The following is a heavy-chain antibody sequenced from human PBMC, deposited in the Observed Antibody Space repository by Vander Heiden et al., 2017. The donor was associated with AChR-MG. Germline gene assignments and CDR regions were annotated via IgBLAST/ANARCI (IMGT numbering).Heavy chain of an antibody. V-gene: IGHV1-69*01. J-gene: IGHJ4*02. CDR3: ARDREFSDGSGSYPGGD. CDR1: GGTFSSYA. Sequence: QVQLVQSGAEVKKPGSSVKVSCKASGGTFSSYAISWVRQAPGQGLEWMGGIIPIFGTANYAQKFQGRVTITADESTSTAYMELSSLRSEDTAVYYWARDREFSDGSGSYPGGDWGQGTLVTVSS. D-gene: IGHD3-10*01. CDR2: IIPIFGTA.